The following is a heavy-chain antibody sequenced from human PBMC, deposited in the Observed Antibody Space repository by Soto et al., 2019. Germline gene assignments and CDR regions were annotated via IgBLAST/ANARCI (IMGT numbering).Heavy chain of an antibody. Sequence: PSETLSLTCTVSGGSISSYYWSWIRQPPGKGLEWIGYIYYSGSTNYDPSLKSRVTISVDTSKNQFSLKLSSVTAADTAVYYCACDRLSGWNDYWGQGTLVTVSS. J-gene: IGHJ4*02. D-gene: IGHD1-1*01. CDR3: ACDRLSGWNDY. CDR2: IYYSGST. V-gene: IGHV4-59*01. CDR1: GGSISSYY.